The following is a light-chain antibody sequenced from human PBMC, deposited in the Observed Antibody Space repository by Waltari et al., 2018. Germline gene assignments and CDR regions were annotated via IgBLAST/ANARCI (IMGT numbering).Light chain of an antibody. CDR3: QQYNSMGT. CDR2: DAS. V-gene: IGKV1-5*01. J-gene: IGKJ2*01. CDR1: QSISSW. Sequence: DIQMTQSPSTLSASVGDRVTITCRANQSISSWLAWYQQKPGKAPKLLIYDASSLESGVPSRFSGSGSGTEFTLTISSLQPDDFATYYCQQYNSMGTFGQGTKLEIK.